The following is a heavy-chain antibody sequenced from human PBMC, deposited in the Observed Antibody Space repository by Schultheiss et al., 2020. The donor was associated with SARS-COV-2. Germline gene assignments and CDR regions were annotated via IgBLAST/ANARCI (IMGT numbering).Heavy chain of an antibody. CDR2: ISAYNGNT. Sequence: ASVKVSCKASGYTFTSYGISWVRQAPGQGLEWMGWISAYNGNTNYAQKLQGRVTLTTDTSTTTAYMELRSLRSDDTAVYYCARDLGRVAANWFDPWGQGTLVTVSS. CDR3: ARDLGRVAANWFDP. J-gene: IGHJ5*02. CDR1: GYTFTSYG. V-gene: IGHV1-18*01. D-gene: IGHD6-19*01.